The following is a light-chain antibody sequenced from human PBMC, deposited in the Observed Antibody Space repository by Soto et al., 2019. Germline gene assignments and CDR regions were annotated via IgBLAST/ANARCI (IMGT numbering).Light chain of an antibody. Sequence: QSALTQPASVSGSPGQSITISCTGTSSDVGYYNYVSWYQQHPGKAPKVLIYEVRNRPSGASSRFSGSKSGNTAFLTISGLQPEDEADYYCSSYTRNSSVLFGGGTKLTVL. J-gene: IGLJ2*01. CDR1: SSDVGYYNY. V-gene: IGLV2-14*01. CDR3: SSYTRNSSVL. CDR2: EVR.